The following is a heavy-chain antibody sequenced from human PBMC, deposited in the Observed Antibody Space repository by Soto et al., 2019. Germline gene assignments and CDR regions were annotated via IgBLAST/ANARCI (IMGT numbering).Heavy chain of an antibody. Sequence: ASVKVSCKASGYTFTSYAMHWVRQAPGQRLEWMGWINAGNGNTKYSQKFQGRVTITRDTSASTAYMELSSLRSEDTAVYYCARGDSSSWINWFDPWRQGTLVTVSS. CDR2: INAGNGNT. J-gene: IGHJ5*02. V-gene: IGHV1-3*01. CDR3: ARGDSSSWINWFDP. D-gene: IGHD6-13*01. CDR1: GYTFTSYA.